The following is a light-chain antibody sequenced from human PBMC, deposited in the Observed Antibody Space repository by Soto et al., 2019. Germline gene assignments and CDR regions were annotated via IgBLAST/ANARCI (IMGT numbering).Light chain of an antibody. Sequence: ETVMTQSPGPLSLSPGERATLSCRASQSVSSGYLAWYQQKPGQAPRLLIFGASNRATGIPDMFTGSGSGTDFTLTISRLEPEDFAVYYCQQYCISQNTFGQGTKLEIK. CDR2: GAS. CDR3: QQYCISQNT. CDR1: QSVSSGY. J-gene: IGKJ2*01. V-gene: IGKV3-20*01.